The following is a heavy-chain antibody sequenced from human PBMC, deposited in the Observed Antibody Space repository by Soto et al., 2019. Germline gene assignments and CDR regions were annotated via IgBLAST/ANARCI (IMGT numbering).Heavy chain of an antibody. CDR2: ISYDGSNK. Sequence: GGSLRLSCAASGFTFSSYGMHWVRQAPGKGLEWVAVISYDGSNKYYADSVKGRFTISRDNSKNTLYLQMNSLRAEDTAVYYCAKVRPILMTTVTTEYGMDVWGQGTTVTVSS. CDR1: GFTFSSYG. CDR3: AKVRPILMTTVTTEYGMDV. D-gene: IGHD4-17*01. V-gene: IGHV3-30*18. J-gene: IGHJ6*02.